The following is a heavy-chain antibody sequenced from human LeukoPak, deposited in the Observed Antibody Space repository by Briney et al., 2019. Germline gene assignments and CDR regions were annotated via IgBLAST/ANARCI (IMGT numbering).Heavy chain of an antibody. CDR3: AKDRHVDTAMVDY. D-gene: IGHD5-18*01. Sequence: PGGSLRLSCAASGFTFSTYGMHWVRQAPGKGLEWVAFIRYDGSNKYYADSVKGRFTISRDNSKNTLYLQMNSLRAEDTAVYYCAKDRHVDTAMVDYWGQGTLVTVSS. CDR2: IRYDGSNK. CDR1: GFTFSTYG. V-gene: IGHV3-30*02. J-gene: IGHJ4*02.